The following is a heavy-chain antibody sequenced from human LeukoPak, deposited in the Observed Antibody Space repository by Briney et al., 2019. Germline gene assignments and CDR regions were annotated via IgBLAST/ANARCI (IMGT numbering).Heavy chain of an antibody. J-gene: IGHJ4*02. CDR1: GYTFTGNY. CDR3: ARGGVDLDY. D-gene: IGHD5-12*01. V-gene: IGHV1-2*02. Sequence: ASVKVSCKVSGYTFTGNYTHWVRKAPGQGLEWMGWINPNSGGTNYAQKFQGRVTMPKDTSIGTAYVELGRLRADDTAVDDCARGGVDLDYWRQGPLVTVS. CDR2: INPNSGGT.